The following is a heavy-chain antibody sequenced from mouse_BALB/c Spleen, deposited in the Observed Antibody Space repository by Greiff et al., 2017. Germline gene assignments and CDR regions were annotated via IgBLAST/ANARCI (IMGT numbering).Heavy chain of an antibody. CDR1: GFNIKDTY. V-gene: IGHV14-3*02. CDR3: AFYYGNYY. CDR2: IDPANGNT. J-gene: IGHJ2*01. D-gene: IGHD2-1*01. Sequence: EVKLVESGAELVKPGASVKLSCTASGFNIKDTYMHWVKQRPEQGLEWIGRIDPANGNTKYDPKFQGKATITADTSSNTAYLQLSSLTSEDTAVYYCAFYYGNYYWGQGTTLTVSS.